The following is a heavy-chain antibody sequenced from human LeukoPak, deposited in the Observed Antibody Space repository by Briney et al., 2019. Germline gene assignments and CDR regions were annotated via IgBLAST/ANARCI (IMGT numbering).Heavy chain of an antibody. CDR1: GFTFSSYE. V-gene: IGHV3-48*03. J-gene: IGHJ4*02. CDR2: ISSSGSII. D-gene: IGHD3-3*01. Sequence: GSLILSCAVSGFTFSSYEMNWVRQAPGKGLEWVSYISSSGSIIYYADSVKGRFTISRDNAKNSLYLQMNGLRVEDTAVYYCARDQIFGVVENFDYWGQGTRVTVSS. CDR3: ARDQIFGVVENFDY.